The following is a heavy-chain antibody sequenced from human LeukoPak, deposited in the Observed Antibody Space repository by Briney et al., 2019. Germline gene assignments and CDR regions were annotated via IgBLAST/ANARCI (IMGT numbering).Heavy chain of an antibody. J-gene: IGHJ4*02. CDR3: ARVGDINYFDY. V-gene: IGHV3-64*01. Sequence: GGSLRLSCAASGFTFSNYAMHWVRQAPGKGLEYVSAISRNGDNTYYANSVTGRFTISRDNSKNTLWLQMGSLRADDMATYYCARVGDINYFDYWGQGTLVTVSS. D-gene: IGHD3-10*01. CDR1: GFTFSNYA. CDR2: ISRNGDNT.